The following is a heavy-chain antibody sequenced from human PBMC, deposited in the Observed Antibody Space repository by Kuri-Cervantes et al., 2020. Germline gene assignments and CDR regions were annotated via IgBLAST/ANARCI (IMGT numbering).Heavy chain of an antibody. D-gene: IGHD2-15*01. Sequence: SLKISCAASGFTLDDYAMHWVRQAPGKGLEWVSGISWNSGSIGYADSVKGRFTISRDNAKNSLYLQMNSLRAEDTALYYCAALPTHSQYCSGGSCYSDAFDIWGQGTMVTVSS. CDR1: GFTLDDYA. J-gene: IGHJ3*02. V-gene: IGHV3-9*01. CDR2: ISWNSGSI. CDR3: AALPTHSQYCSGGSCYSDAFDI.